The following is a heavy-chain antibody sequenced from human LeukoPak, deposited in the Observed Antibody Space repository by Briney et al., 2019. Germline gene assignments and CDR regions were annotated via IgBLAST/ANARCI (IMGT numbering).Heavy chain of an antibody. CDR1: GDSISSNYG. D-gene: IGHD3-9*01. CDR2: ICHTGST. J-gene: IGHJ4*02. V-gene: IGHV4-4*02. CDR3: ARAITTIRYVNQPFDY. Sequence: SETLSLTCTVSGDSISSNYGWTWVRQPPGKGLEWIGEICHTGSTHYNQSLKSRVTISVETSKNQFSLKLSSVTAADTAVYYCARAITTIRYVNQPFDYWGQGTLVTVSS.